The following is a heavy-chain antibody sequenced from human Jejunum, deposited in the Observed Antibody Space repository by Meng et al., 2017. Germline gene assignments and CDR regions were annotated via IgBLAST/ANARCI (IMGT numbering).Heavy chain of an antibody. J-gene: IGHJ4*02. Sequence: QWQLKRWGAGIRKPSETLSLPCAVNGGSFGTYYWTWFRQSPEKGLEWIGEINRSGSTSSNPSLKSRVAISMDTSKNQFFLRLDSVTAADTAVYYCARGRSIDFRLAKYDYWGQGTLVTVSS. D-gene: IGHD3-3*01. CDR2: INRSGST. CDR1: GGSFGTYY. CDR3: ARGRSIDFRLAKYDY. V-gene: IGHV4-34*01.